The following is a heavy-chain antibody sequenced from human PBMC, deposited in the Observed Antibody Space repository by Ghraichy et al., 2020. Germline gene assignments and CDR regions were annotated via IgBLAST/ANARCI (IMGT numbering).Heavy chain of an antibody. J-gene: IGHJ6*02. Sequence: GGSLRLSCAASGFIASSNYMSWVRQAPGKGLEWVSVIYSNIDTYTYYADSVRGRFTISTDNSKNTLHLQMNSLRAEDTAIYYCARDEVDTDLHKKKYSYFYYGMDVWGQGTTVTVSS. CDR1: GFIASSNY. CDR3: ARDEVDTDLHKKKYSYFYYGMDV. D-gene: IGHD5-18*01. V-gene: IGHV3-53*01. CDR2: IYSNIDT.